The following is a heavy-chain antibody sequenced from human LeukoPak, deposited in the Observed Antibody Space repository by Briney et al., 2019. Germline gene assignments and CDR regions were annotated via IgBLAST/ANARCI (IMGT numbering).Heavy chain of an antibody. Sequence: GGSLKLSCAASGFTFSGSAMHWVRQASGKGLEWVGRIRGKANSYATAYAASVKGRFTISRDDSKNTAYLQMNSLKTEDTAVYYRTSPMATRDYWGQGTLVTVSS. V-gene: IGHV3-73*01. CDR2: IRGKANSYAT. D-gene: IGHD5-24*01. CDR1: GFTFSGSA. J-gene: IGHJ4*02. CDR3: TSPMATRDY.